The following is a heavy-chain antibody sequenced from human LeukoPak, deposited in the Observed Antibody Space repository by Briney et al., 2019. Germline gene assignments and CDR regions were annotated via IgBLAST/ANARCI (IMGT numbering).Heavy chain of an antibody. Sequence: GGSLRLSCAASGFTFSSYSMNWVRQAPGKGLEWVSSISSSSSYIYYADSVKGRFTISRDNAKNSLYLQMNSLRAEDTAVYYCARAGWYSGRWGQDWFGPWGQGILVTVSS. CDR2: ISSSSSYI. J-gene: IGHJ5*02. CDR3: ARAGWYSGRWGQDWFGP. CDR1: GFTFSSYS. V-gene: IGHV3-21*01. D-gene: IGHD1-26*01.